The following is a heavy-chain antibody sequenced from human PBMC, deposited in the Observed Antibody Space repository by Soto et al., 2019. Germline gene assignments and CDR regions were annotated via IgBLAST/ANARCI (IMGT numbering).Heavy chain of an antibody. D-gene: IGHD3-22*01. Sequence: QVQLVQSGAEVKKPGASVKVSCKASGYTFTSYDINWVRQATGQGLEWMGWMNPNSANTGYAQKFQGSVTMTRNTSISTAYMELSRLRSEDTAVYYCARYLDYYDRSGARYAWFAPWGQGTLVTVSS. V-gene: IGHV1-8*01. CDR2: MNPNSANT. CDR3: ARYLDYYDRSGARYAWFAP. J-gene: IGHJ5*02. CDR1: GYTFTSYD.